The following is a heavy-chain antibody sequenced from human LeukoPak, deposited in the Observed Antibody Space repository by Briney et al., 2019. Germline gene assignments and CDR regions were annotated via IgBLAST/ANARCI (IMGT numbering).Heavy chain of an antibody. CDR1: GFTFSSYG. Sequence: TGGSLRLSCAASGFTFSSYGMHWVRQAPGKGLEWVAFIRYDGSNKYYADSVKGRFTISRDNSKNMLYLQMNSLRAEDTAVYYCAKDLTMVRGAPDYWGQGTLVTVSS. J-gene: IGHJ4*02. CDR3: AKDLTMVRGAPDY. D-gene: IGHD3-10*01. CDR2: IRYDGSNK. V-gene: IGHV3-30*02.